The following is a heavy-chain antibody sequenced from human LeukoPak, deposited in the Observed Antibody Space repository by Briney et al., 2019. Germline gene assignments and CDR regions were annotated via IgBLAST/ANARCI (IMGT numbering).Heavy chain of an antibody. CDR2: IDTSGST. Sequence: SETLSLTCAVSGASISSYYWSWIRQPPGEGLEWIGYIDTSGSTIYNPSLKSRVTISVDTPMNQFSLKVSSVTAADTAVYYCARHGTRSNRYNYWGQGTQVTVSS. CDR3: ARHGTRSNRYNY. V-gene: IGHV4-4*09. J-gene: IGHJ4*02. CDR1: GASISSYY. D-gene: IGHD6-13*01.